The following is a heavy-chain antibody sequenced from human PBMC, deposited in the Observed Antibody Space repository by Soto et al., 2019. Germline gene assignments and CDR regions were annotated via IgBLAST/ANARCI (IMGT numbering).Heavy chain of an antibody. CDR3: AKKEERYSGSYFDY. CDR1: GFIFSSYA. J-gene: IGHJ4*02. Sequence: GGSLRLSCEASGFIFSSYAMNWVRQAPGKGLQWVSSITGSSDYTSYIASVKGRFTISRDNSKNTLYLQMNSLRAEDTAVYYCAKKEERYSGSYFDYWGQGTLVTVS. V-gene: IGHV3-23*01. CDR2: ITGSSDYT. D-gene: IGHD1-26*01.